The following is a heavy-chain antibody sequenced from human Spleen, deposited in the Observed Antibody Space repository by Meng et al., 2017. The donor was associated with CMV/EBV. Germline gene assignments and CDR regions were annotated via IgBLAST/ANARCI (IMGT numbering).Heavy chain of an antibody. CDR1: GGSISSGGHY. V-gene: IGHV4-31*03. Sequence: SETLSLTCTVSGGSISSGGHYWTWIRQHPGKGLEWIGYIYYSGNTYYNPSLKSRVTISIDTSKNQISLKLSSVTAADTALYYCARDSSSWRYAFDIWGQGTMVTVSS. D-gene: IGHD6-13*01. J-gene: IGHJ3*02. CDR3: ARDSSSWRYAFDI. CDR2: IYYSGNT.